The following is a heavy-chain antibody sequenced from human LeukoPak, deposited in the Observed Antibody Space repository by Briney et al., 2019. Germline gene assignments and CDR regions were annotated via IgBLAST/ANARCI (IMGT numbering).Heavy chain of an antibody. D-gene: IGHD6-13*01. CDR1: GFTFSSYS. V-gene: IGHV3-21*01. Sequence: GGSLRLSCAASGFTFSSYSMNWVRQAPGKGLEWVSSISSSSSYIYYADSVKGRFTISRDNAKNSLYLQMNSLGAEDTAVYYCARDETAAGTGYFDYWGQGTLVTVSS. CDR2: ISSSSSYI. J-gene: IGHJ4*02. CDR3: ARDETAAGTGYFDY.